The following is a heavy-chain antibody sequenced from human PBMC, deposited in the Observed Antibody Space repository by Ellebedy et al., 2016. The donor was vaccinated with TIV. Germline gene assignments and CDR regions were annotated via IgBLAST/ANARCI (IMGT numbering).Heavy chain of an antibody. J-gene: IGHJ6*02. D-gene: IGHD2/OR15-2a*01. CDR3: ARAGEYCDFPQNCYAMDV. CDR1: GFAVSNNY. V-gene: IGHV3-53*01. Sequence: GESLKISCAASGFAVSNNYMTWVRQAPGRGLEWVSLIYSDGNTNYADSVRGRFTISRDSSKNTLDLQMNSLRAEDTAVYYCARAGEYCDFPQNCYAMDVWGQGTTVTVS. CDR2: IYSDGNT.